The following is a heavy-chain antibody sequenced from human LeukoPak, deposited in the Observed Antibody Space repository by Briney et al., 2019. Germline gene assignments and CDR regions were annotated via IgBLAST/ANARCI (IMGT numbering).Heavy chain of an antibody. J-gene: IGHJ4*02. CDR1: GGSISSSNW. D-gene: IGHD6-13*01. CDR2: IYHSGST. Sequence: SGTLSLTCAVSGGSISSSNWWSWVRQPPGKGLEGMGEIYHSGSTNYNPSLKSRVTISVDKSKNQFSLKLSSVTAADTAVYYSARWVRQQLVRHFDYWGQGTLVTVSS. CDR3: ARWVRQQLVRHFDY. V-gene: IGHV4-4*02.